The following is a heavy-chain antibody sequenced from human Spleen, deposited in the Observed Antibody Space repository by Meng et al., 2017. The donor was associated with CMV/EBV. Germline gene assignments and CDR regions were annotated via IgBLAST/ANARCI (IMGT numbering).Heavy chain of an antibody. CDR3: ARAPPYSSSSHYYYGMDV. J-gene: IGHJ6*02. Sequence: ASVKVSCKASGYTFTGYYIHWVRQAPGQGLEWMGWINPNTGGTNYAQKFQGRVTMTRDTSISTAYMELSRLRSDDTAVYYCARAPPYSSSSHYYYGMDVWGQGTTVTVSS. V-gene: IGHV1-2*02. D-gene: IGHD6-6*01. CDR2: INPNTGGT. CDR1: GYTFTGYY.